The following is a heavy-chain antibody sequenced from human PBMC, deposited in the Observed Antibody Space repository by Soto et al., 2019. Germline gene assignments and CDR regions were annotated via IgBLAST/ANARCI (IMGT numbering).Heavy chain of an antibody. D-gene: IGHD5-12*01. J-gene: IGHJ4*02. CDR2: IYWNDDE. CDR3: ARTDRVSRYFDN. CDR1: GFSLSGNGVG. Sequence: SGPTLVNPTQTLTLTCTFSGFSLSGNGVGVGWIRQPPGEALEWLALIYWNDDERYSPSLKSRLTISKDTSKNQVVLTMTNMDPVDTATYYCARTDRVSRYFDNWGQGTPVTVYS. V-gene: IGHV2-5*01.